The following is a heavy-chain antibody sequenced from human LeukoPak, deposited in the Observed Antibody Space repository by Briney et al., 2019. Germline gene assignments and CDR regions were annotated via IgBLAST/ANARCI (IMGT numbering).Heavy chain of an antibody. CDR1: GGSISSSSYY. V-gene: IGHV4-39*07. Sequence: SETLSLTCTVSGGSISSSSYYWGWIRQPPGKGLEWIGEINHSGSTNYNPSLKSRVTISVDTSKNQFSLKLSSVTAADTAVYCCARRGSFYDSSGADAFDIWGQGTMVTVSS. J-gene: IGHJ3*02. CDR3: ARRGSFYDSSGADAFDI. D-gene: IGHD3-22*01. CDR2: INHSGST.